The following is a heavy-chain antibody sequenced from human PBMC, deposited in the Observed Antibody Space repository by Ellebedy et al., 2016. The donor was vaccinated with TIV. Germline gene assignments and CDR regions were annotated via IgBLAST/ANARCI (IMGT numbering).Heavy chain of an antibody. J-gene: IGHJ4*02. V-gene: IGHV1-18*01. CDR2: ISAYNGNT. CDR1: GYTFTSYG. CDR3: AARSPNYDISIASY. Sequence: AASVKVSCKASGYTFTSYGISWVRQAPGQGLEWMGWISAYNGNTNYAQKLQGRVTMTRGASPSTVYMELSSLRSEDTAVYYCAARSPNYDISIASYWGQGTPVTVSS. D-gene: IGHD3-9*01.